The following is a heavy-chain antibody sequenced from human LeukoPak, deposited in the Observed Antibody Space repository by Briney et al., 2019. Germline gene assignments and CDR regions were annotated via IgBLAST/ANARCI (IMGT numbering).Heavy chain of an antibody. CDR1: GYTLTDLS. CDR3: ATVCSGGSYYIDY. V-gene: IGHV1-24*01. CDR2: FDPEDGET. Sequence: ASVKVSCKVSGYTLTDLSMHWVRQAPGKGLEWMGGFDPEDGETIYAQKFQGRVTMTEDTSTDTAYMELSSLRSEDTAVYYCATVCSGGSYYIDYWGQGTLVTVSS. J-gene: IGHJ4*02. D-gene: IGHD1-26*01.